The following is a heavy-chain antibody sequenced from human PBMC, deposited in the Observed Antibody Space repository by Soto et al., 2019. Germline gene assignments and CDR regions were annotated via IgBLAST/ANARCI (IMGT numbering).Heavy chain of an antibody. V-gene: IGHV1-46*01. D-gene: IGHD5-18*01. Sequence: QVQLVQSGAEVKKPGASVKVSCKASGYTFTSYYMHWVRQAPGQGLEWMGIINPSGGSTSYAQKFRGRVTMTRDTSTSTVYMELSSLRSEDTAVYYCARDDRGGYGVPWGQGTLVTVSS. CDR3: ARDDRGGYGVP. J-gene: IGHJ5*02. CDR2: INPSGGST. CDR1: GYTFTSYY.